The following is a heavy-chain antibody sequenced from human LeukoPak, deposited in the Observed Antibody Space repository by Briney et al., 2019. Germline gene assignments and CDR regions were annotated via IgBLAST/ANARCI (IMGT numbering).Heavy chain of an antibody. CDR3: ARDPYVSGSYGWLDP. V-gene: IGHV1-2*06. D-gene: IGHD3-10*01. CDR2: INPNSGDT. Sequence: GASVNVSCKASGYTFTGYYIHWVRQAPGQGLEWMGRINPNSGDTNYAQKFQGRVTMTRDTSISTAYMELSNLSSDDTAVYYCARDPYVSGSYGWLDPWGQGTLVTVSS. CDR1: GYTFTGYY. J-gene: IGHJ5*02.